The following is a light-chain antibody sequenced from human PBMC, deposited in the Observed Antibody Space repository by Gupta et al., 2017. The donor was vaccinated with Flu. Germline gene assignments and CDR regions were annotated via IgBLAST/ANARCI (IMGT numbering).Light chain of an antibody. CDR2: DAS. Sequence: SSLSASVGDRVTITCRASQSINNYLSWYQQKPGKAPKLLIYDASSLQSGVPSRFSGSGSGTEFTLSISGLQPEDFATYYCQQCYSSLPWTFGQGTRVEIK. CDR1: QSINNY. V-gene: IGKV1-39*01. CDR3: QQCYSSLPWT. J-gene: IGKJ1*01.